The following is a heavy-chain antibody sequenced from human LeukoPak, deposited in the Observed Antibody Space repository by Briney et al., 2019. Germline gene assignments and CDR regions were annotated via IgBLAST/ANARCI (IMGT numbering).Heavy chain of an antibody. CDR3: ARGFGYSYGYVSRRGAFDI. D-gene: IGHD5-18*01. CDR1: GYTFTSYY. CDR2: INPSGGST. V-gene: IGHV1-46*01. Sequence: ASVKVSCKASGYTFTSYYMHWVRQAPGQGLEWMGIINPSGGSTSYAQKFQGRVTMTRDTSTSTVYMELSSLRSEDTAVYYCARGFGYSYGYVSRRGAFDIWGQGTMVTVSS. J-gene: IGHJ3*02.